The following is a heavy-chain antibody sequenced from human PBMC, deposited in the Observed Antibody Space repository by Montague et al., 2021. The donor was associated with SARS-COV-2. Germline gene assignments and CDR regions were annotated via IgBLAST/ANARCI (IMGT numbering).Heavy chain of an antibody. J-gene: IGHJ4*02. CDR1: GGSISSSSYY. CDR3: ARQESSLAHVSSLWATNFLRGDFDY. D-gene: IGHD3-16*01. CDR2: IYYSGST. V-gene: IGHV4-39*01. Sequence: SETLSLTCTVSGGSISSSSYYWGWIRQPPGKGLEWIGSIYYSGSTXYNPSLKSRVTISVDTSKNQFSLKLSSVTAADTAVYYCARQESSLAHVSSLWATNFLRGDFDYWGQGTLVTVSS.